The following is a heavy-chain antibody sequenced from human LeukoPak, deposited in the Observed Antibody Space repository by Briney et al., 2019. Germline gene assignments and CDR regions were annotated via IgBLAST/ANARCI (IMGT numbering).Heavy chain of an antibody. V-gene: IGHV4-59*08. CDR1: GGSISSYY. J-gene: IGHJ4*02. CDR2: ISDTGSI. Sequence: SETLSLTCTVSGGSISSYYRSWIRQPPGKGLEWIAYISDTGSINYNPSLKSRVTISLDTSRNQFSLKLSSVTAADTAVYYCAGHHPXXTVDFWGQGTLVTVSS. CDR3: AGHHPXXTVDF.